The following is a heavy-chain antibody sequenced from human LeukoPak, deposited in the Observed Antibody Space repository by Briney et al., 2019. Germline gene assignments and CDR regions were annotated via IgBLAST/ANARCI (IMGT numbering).Heavy chain of an antibody. CDR2: IYSGGST. J-gene: IGHJ5*02. CDR3: ARVGFYGSGSPRFDP. D-gene: IGHD3-10*01. CDR1: GFTVSSNY. V-gene: IGHV3-53*01. Sequence: GGSLRLSCAASGFTVSSNYMSWVRQAPGKGLEWVSVIYSGGSTHYADSVKGRFTISRDNSKNTLYLQMNSLRAEDTAVYYCARVGFYGSGSPRFDPWGQGTLVTVSS.